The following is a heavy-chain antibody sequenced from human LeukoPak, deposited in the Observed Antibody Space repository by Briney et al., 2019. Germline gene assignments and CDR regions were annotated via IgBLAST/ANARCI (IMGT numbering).Heavy chain of an antibody. CDR2: IYTSGST. CDR3: ARAPALVFGVVIYYFDY. CDR1: GGSISSYY. D-gene: IGHD3-3*01. V-gene: IGHV4-4*07. J-gene: IGHJ4*02. Sequence: PSETLPLTCTVSGGSISSYYWSWIRQPAGKGLEWIGRIYTSGSTNYNPSLKSRVTMSVDKSKNQLYLKLSSVTAADTAVYYCARAPALVFGVVIYYFDYWGQGTLVTVSS.